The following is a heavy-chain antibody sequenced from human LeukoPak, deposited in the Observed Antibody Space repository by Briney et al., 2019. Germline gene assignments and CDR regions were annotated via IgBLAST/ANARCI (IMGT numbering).Heavy chain of an antibody. CDR3: ARHQGQGAFDI. CDR1: GYSFTSYW. CDR2: FYPSDTDT. J-gene: IGHJ3*02. Sequence: PGGSLQISGEGSGYSFTSYWIAGGRQVPGKGREGMGIFYPSDTDTIYSPSIQGQVTISADKSMSTAYLQWSSLKASDTAMYYCARHQGQGAFDIWGQGTMVTVSS. V-gene: IGHV5-51*01.